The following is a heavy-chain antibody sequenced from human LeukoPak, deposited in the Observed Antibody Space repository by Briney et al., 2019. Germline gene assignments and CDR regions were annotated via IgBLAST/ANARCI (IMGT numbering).Heavy chain of an antibody. Sequence: GGSLRLSCAASGFTFSSYAMSWVRQAPGKGLEWVSAISGSGGSTYYADSVKGRFTISRDNSKNTLYLQMNSLRAEDTAVYYCAKFLSFFSYGGSDAFDIWGQGTMVTASS. V-gene: IGHV3-23*01. CDR1: GFTFSSYA. CDR2: ISGSGGST. D-gene: IGHD4-23*01. CDR3: AKFLSFFSYGGSDAFDI. J-gene: IGHJ3*02.